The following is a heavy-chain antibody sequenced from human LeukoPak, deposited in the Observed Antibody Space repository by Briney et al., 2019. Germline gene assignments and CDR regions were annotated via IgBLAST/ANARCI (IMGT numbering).Heavy chain of an antibody. CDR2: ISSSSSYI. V-gene: IGHV3-21*01. D-gene: IGHD2-2*02. CDR1: GFTFSSYS. CDR3: ARDIVVVPAAIHPRVYYYYMDV. J-gene: IGHJ6*03. Sequence: PGGSLRLSCAASGFTFSSYSMNWVRQAPGKGLEWVSSISSSSSYIYYADSVKGRFTISRDNAKNSLYLQMNSLRAEDTAVYYCARDIVVVPAAIHPRVYYYYMDVWGKGTTVTVSS.